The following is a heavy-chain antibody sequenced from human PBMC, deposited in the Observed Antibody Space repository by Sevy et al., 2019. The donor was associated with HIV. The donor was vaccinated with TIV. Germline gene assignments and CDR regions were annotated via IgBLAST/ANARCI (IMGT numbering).Heavy chain of an antibody. Sequence: SETLSLTCTVSGGSISSYYWSWIRQPPGKGLEWIRYIYYSGSTNYNPSLKSRVTISVDTSKNQFSLKLSSVTAADTAVYYCARDLLEAYSSSWYGGYYGMDVWGQGTTVTVSS. D-gene: IGHD6-13*01. V-gene: IGHV4-59*13. J-gene: IGHJ6*02. CDR1: GGSISSYY. CDR3: ARDLLEAYSSSWYGGYYGMDV. CDR2: IYYSGST.